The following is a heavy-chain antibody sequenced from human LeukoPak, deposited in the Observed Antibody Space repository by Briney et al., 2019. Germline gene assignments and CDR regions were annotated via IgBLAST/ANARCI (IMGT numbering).Heavy chain of an antibody. D-gene: IGHD6-19*01. Sequence: GGSLRLSCAASGFTFTTYAMTWVRQAPGKGLEWVSVISGSGGSTYYADSVKGRFSISRDNSKNTLYLQMNSLRAEDTAVYYCARGYSSGWYSNHWGQGTLVTVSS. CDR1: GFTFTTYA. CDR2: ISGSGGST. CDR3: ARGYSSGWYSNH. J-gene: IGHJ5*02. V-gene: IGHV3-23*01.